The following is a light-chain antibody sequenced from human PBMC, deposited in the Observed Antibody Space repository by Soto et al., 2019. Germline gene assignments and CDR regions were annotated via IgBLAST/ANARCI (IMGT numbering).Light chain of an antibody. J-gene: IGKJ3*01. V-gene: IGKV1-39*01. Sequence: DIQLTQSPSSLSASVGDRVTITCRASQNTHTYLNWYQQKPGKAPKLLIYAASSLQSGVPSRFSGGGSGTDSTLTISSLQPEDFATYYCQQSYSTPRTFGPGTKVDL. CDR2: AAS. CDR3: QQSYSTPRT. CDR1: QNTHTY.